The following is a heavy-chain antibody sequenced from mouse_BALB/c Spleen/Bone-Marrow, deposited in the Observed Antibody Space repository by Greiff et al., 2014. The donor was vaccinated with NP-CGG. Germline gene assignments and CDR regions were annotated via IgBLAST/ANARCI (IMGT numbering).Heavy chain of an antibody. CDR2: INPNNGGT. V-gene: IGHV1-18*01. D-gene: IGHD2-3*01. CDR1: GYTFTEYT. Sequence: SGPELVKPGASVKISCKTSGYTFTEYTMHWVKQSHGKSLEWIGGINPNNGGTSYNQKFRGKATLTVDKSSSTAYMELRSLTSEDSAVYYCARWKVGYYSWFAYWGQGTLVTVSA. J-gene: IGHJ3*01. CDR3: ARWKVGYYSWFAY.